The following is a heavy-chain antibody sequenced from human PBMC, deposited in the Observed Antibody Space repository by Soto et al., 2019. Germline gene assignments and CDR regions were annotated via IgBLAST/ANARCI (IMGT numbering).Heavy chain of an antibody. Sequence: PGGSLRLSCAASGFTVSSNYMSWVRQAPGKGLEWVSVIYSGGSTYYADSVKGRFTISRHNSKNTLYLQMNSLRAEDTAVYYCASSENGVVGAFYIWGQGTMVTVS. J-gene: IGHJ3*02. D-gene: IGHD2-2*01. CDR2: IYSGGST. CDR1: GFTVSSNY. CDR3: ASSENGVVGAFYI. V-gene: IGHV3-53*04.